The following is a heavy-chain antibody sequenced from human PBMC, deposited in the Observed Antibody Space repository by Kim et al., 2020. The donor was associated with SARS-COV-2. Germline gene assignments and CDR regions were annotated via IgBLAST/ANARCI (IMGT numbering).Heavy chain of an antibody. CDR2: ISWDGGST. V-gene: IGHV3-43*01. Sequence: GGSLRLSCAASGFNFDDFSLHWVRQAPWKGLEWVSLISWDGGSTYYADSVKGRFTISRDNSKNSLYLHMNSLRSEDTALYYCTRSGWLYDYGMDVWGQGTTVTVSS. J-gene: IGHJ6*02. CDR3: TRSGWLYDYGMDV. D-gene: IGHD6-19*01. CDR1: GFNFDDFS.